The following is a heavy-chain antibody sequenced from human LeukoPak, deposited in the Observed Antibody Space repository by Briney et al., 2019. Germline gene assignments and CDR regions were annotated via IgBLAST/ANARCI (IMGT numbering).Heavy chain of an antibody. CDR2: VYSSGST. CDR1: GGSISTYY. V-gene: IGHV4-4*07. CDR3: ARDHSTAWTFDY. J-gene: IGHJ4*02. Sequence: RPSETLSLTCSVSGGSISTYYWNWIRQPAGKALEWIGHVYSSGSTNYNPSLKSRVTISVDKSKNQFSLKLSSLTAADTAVYYCARDHSTAWTFDYWGQGTLVTVSS. D-gene: IGHD6-19*01.